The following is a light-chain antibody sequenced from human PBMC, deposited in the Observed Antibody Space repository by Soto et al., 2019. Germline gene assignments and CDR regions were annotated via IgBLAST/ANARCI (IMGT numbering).Light chain of an antibody. CDR1: QSVASN. CDR2: GTS. J-gene: IGKJ5*01. Sequence: EIVMTQSPASLSVSPGESVTLSCRASQSVASNLAWYQQKPGQAPRLLIYGTSTRATGVPDRFSGSGSGTDFTLTISSLQAADFAVYHCQHYNTWPITFGQGTRLDI. V-gene: IGKV3-15*01. CDR3: QHYNTWPIT.